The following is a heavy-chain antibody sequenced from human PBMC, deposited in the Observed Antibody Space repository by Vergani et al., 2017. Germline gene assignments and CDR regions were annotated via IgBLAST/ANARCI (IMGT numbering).Heavy chain of an antibody. CDR1: GAYVGSGGYY. Sequence: QVRLQESGPGLVKASQTLSLTCSVSGAYVGSGGYYWSWIRQSPGKGLEWIGYIYSTGSTNYNPSLNSRVTMSVDTSKNQFSLKLRSVTAADTAVYFCARVMYRDEASTGYRLEGMDIWGQGTTVTISS. CDR3: ARVMYRDEASTGYRLEGMDI. V-gene: IGHV4-61*08. D-gene: IGHD3-9*01. CDR2: IYSTGST. J-gene: IGHJ6*02.